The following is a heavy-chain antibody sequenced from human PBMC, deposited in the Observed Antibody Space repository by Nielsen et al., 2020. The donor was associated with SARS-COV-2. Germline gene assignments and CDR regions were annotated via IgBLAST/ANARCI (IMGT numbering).Heavy chain of an antibody. Sequence: SVKVSCKVSGYTLTELSMHWVRKAPGKGLEWMGGFDPEDGETVYAQKFQARVTMTEDTSTDTAHMELSSLRSEDTAVYYCATGYSYGYYWHYWGQGTLVTVSS. D-gene: IGHD5-18*01. J-gene: IGHJ4*02. CDR1: GYTLTELS. V-gene: IGHV1-24*01. CDR3: ATGYSYGYYWHY. CDR2: FDPEDGET.